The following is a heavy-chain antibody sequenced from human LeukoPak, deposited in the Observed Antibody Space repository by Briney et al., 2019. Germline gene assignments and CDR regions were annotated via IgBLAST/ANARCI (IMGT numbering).Heavy chain of an antibody. D-gene: IGHD6-19*01. Sequence: GGSLRLSCAASGFTFRSYAMQWVRQAPGKGLEWVSYITYNSGTIFYADSVRGRFTISRDNAKNSLYLQMNSLRDEDTAVYYCASAGSGLYWGQGTLVTVSS. CDR2: ITYNSGTI. CDR1: GFTFRSYA. V-gene: IGHV3-48*02. CDR3: ASAGSGLY. J-gene: IGHJ4*02.